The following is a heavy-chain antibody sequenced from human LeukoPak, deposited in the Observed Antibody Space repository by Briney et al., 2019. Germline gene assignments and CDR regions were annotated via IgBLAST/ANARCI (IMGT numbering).Heavy chain of an antibody. Sequence: SETLSLTCTVSGGSISSYYWSWIRQPAGKGLEGIGRIYTSGSTNYNPSLKSRVTMSVDTSKNQFSLKLSSVTAADTAAYYCARDSPYYGASPRYFDLWGRGTLVTVSS. CDR1: GGSISSYY. CDR2: IYTSGST. CDR3: ARDSPYYGASPRYFDL. V-gene: IGHV4-4*07. D-gene: IGHD4-17*01. J-gene: IGHJ2*01.